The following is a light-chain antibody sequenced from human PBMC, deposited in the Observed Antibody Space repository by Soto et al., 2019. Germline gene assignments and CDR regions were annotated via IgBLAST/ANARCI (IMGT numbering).Light chain of an antibody. CDR1: QDISNY. Sequence: DIQMTQSPSSLSASVGDRVTITCQASQDISNYLNWYQQKLGKAPKLLIYDASNLETGVPSRFSGSGSGTDSTFTISSLQPEDIATYYCQQYSHLITFGQGTRLEI. J-gene: IGKJ5*01. CDR3: QQYSHLIT. V-gene: IGKV1-33*01. CDR2: DAS.